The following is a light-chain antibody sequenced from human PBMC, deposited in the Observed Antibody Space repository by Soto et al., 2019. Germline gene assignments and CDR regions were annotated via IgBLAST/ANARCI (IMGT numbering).Light chain of an antibody. CDR1: SSGFGTYDD. J-gene: IGLJ1*01. CDR3: SSYTLGSTYV. CDR2: EVT. V-gene: IGLV2-14*01. Sequence: QSALTQPASVSASPGQSITISCTGTSSGFGTYDDVSWYRQHPGKAPRLLIYEVTNRPSGVSNRFSGSKSVDTASLTISGLQAEDEGDYYCSSYTLGSTYVFGSGTKVTVL.